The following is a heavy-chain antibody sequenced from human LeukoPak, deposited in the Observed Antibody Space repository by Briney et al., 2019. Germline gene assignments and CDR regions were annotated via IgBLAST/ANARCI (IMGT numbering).Heavy chain of an antibody. V-gene: IGHV3-21*01. CDR1: GFTFSTYS. J-gene: IGHJ4*02. D-gene: IGHD6-19*01. CDR3: ARYRIAVTDPFDY. CDR2: ISSTSSYI. Sequence: GGSLRLSCAASGFTFSTYSMSWVCQAPGKGLQWVSSISSTSSYIYYADSVKGRFTISRDNAKNSLYLQMNSLRAEDTAVYYCARYRIAVTDPFDYWGQGTLVTVSS.